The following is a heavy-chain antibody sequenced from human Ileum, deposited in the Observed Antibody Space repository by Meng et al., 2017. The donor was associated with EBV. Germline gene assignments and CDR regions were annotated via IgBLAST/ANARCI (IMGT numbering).Heavy chain of an antibody. Sequence: EVQLVEAGGGLVQFGGSLRLSCAASGFTFSSYWMHWVRQAPGKGLVWVSNIKTDWSTSAYADSVKGRFTISRDNAKNTLYLQMNSLRVEDTAIYYCVKSNWGSEDSWGQGTLVTVSS. CDR1: GFTFSSYW. J-gene: IGHJ4*02. CDR3: VKSNWGSEDS. V-gene: IGHV3-74*03. D-gene: IGHD7-27*01. CDR2: IKTDWSTS.